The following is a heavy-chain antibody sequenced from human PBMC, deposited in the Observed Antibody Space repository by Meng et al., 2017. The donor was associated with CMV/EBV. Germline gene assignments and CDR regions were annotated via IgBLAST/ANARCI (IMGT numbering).Heavy chain of an antibody. Sequence: GESLKISCAASGFTFSSYAMSWVRQAPGKGLEWVSAISGSGGSTYYADSVKGRFTISRDNSKNTLYLQMNSLRAEDTAVYYCARVPAAEAFGPWGQGTLVTVSS. V-gene: IGHV3-23*01. D-gene: IGHD6-13*01. J-gene: IGHJ5*02. CDR3: ARVPAAEAFGP. CDR2: ISGSGGST. CDR1: GFTFSSYA.